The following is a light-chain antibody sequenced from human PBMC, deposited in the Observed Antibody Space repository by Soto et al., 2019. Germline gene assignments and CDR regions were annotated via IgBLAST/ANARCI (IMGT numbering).Light chain of an antibody. CDR1: QSISSW. V-gene: IGKV1-5*01. CDR3: LQDYSFPLT. Sequence: DSQMTQSPSTLSASVGDRVTITCRASQSISSWLAWYQQKPGKAPKLLIYDASSLESGVPSRFSGSGSGTEFTLTISSLQPDDFATYYCLQDYSFPLTFGGGTKVEI. CDR2: DAS. J-gene: IGKJ4*01.